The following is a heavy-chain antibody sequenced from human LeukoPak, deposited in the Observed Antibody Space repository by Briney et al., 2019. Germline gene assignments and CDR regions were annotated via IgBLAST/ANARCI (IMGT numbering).Heavy chain of an antibody. D-gene: IGHD1-26*01. CDR2: VYYRGNT. CDR3: ARVSHSWPWVFFDP. CDR1: GGSINSYY. Sequence: PSETLSLTCTVSGGSINSYYWSWIRQPPGKGLEWIGSVYYRGNTNYNPSLQSRLSISVDTSKNQFSLSLNSVTAADTAVYYRARVSHSWPWVFFDPWGRGTLVTVSS. J-gene: IGHJ2*01. V-gene: IGHV4-59*01.